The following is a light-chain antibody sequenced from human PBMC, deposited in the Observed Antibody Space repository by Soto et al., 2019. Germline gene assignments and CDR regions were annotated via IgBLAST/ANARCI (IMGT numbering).Light chain of an antibody. Sequence: DIQMTQSPSTLSASVGDRFTIXXRASQSISNWLAWYQQKPGKAPKXLIYDASSLERGVPSRFSGSGAGTEFTLTISSLQPDDFATYYCQQCNGYSRTFGQGTKVDIK. J-gene: IGKJ1*01. CDR1: QSISNW. CDR2: DAS. CDR3: QQCNGYSRT. V-gene: IGKV1-5*01.